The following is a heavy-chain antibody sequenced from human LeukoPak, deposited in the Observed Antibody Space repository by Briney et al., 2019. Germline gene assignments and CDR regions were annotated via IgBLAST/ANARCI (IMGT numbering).Heavy chain of an antibody. CDR3: ARGIYCSGGSCYGFEFDY. CDR1: GGSTSSYY. D-gene: IGHD2-15*01. J-gene: IGHJ4*02. CDR2: IYYSGST. V-gene: IGHV4-59*01. Sequence: SETLSLTCTVSGGSTSSYYWSWIRQPPGKGLEWIGYIYYSGSTNYNPSLKSRVTISVDTSKNQFSLKLSSVTAADTAVYYCARGIYCSGGSCYGFEFDYWGQGTLVTVSS.